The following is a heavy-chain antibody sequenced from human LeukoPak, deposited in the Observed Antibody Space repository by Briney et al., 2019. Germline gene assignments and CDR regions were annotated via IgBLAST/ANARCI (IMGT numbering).Heavy chain of an antibody. Sequence: GRSLRLSCAASGFTFDDYAMHWVRQAPGKGLEWVSGISWNSGSIGYGDSVKDRFTISRDNAKNSLYLQMNSLRAEDTALYYCASDIAVAGTRDDAFDIWGQGPMVTVSS. V-gene: IGHV3-9*01. J-gene: IGHJ3*02. CDR2: ISWNSGSI. CDR3: ASDIAVAGTRDDAFDI. D-gene: IGHD6-19*01. CDR1: GFTFDDYA.